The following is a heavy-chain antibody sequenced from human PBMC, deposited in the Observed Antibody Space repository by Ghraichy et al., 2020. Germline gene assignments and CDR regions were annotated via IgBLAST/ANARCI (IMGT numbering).Heavy chain of an antibody. J-gene: IGHJ5*02. CDR3: ARVGVDCSGGSCYDEDWFDP. D-gene: IGHD2-15*01. Sequence: ASVKVSCKASGYTFTGYYMHWVRQAPGQGLEWMGWINPNSGGTNYAQKFQGRVTMTRDTSISTAYMELSRLRSDDTAVYYCARVGVDCSGGSCYDEDWFDPWGQGTLVTVSS. CDR2: INPNSGGT. CDR1: GYTFTGYY. V-gene: IGHV1-2*02.